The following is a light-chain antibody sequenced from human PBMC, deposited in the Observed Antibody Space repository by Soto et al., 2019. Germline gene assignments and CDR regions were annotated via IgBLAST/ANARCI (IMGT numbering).Light chain of an antibody. CDR3: QQYSTSPCT. V-gene: IGKV3-20*01. Sequence: EIVLTQSPATLSLSPGERATLSCRASQSFSSNYLAWYQQKPGQAPRLLIYGASSRTTGLPDRFSGSGSGTYFPLTSSILEPEDVAVYHCQQYSTSPCTFGQGTKLEIK. J-gene: IGKJ2*02. CDR1: QSFSSNY. CDR2: GAS.